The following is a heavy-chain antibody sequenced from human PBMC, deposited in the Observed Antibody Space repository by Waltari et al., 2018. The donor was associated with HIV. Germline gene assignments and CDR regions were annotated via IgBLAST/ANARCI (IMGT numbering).Heavy chain of an antibody. CDR1: DFIFTNAW. J-gene: IGHJ6*03. CDR3: TTEMRGYSGFYYYYYMDL. D-gene: IGHD5-12*01. V-gene: IGHV3-15*01. CDR2: IKSNTEGGTT. Sequence: EVQLVESGGGFVKPGGSLRLSCAASDFIFTNAWMSWVRQAPGKGLEWVGRIKSNTEGGTTDYAAAVKGRFTISRDDSKSVLYMQMNSLKTEDTGIYYCTTEMRGYSGFYYYYYMDLWGTGTTVTVS.